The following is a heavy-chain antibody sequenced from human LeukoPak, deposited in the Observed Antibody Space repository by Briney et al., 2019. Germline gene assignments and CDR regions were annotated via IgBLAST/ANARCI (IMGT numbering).Heavy chain of an antibody. Sequence: SETLSLTCAVYGGSFSGYYWSWIRQPPGKGLEWIGEINHSGSTNYNPSLKSRVTISVDTSKNQFSLKLSSVTAADTAVYYCARFDDYGDERGWFDPWGQGTLVTVSS. CDR2: INHSGST. V-gene: IGHV4-34*01. CDR3: ARFDDYGDERGWFDP. J-gene: IGHJ5*02. D-gene: IGHD4-17*01. CDR1: GGSFSGYY.